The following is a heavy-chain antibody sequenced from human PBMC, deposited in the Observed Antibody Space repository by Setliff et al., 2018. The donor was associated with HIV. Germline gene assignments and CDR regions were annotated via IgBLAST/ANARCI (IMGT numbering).Heavy chain of an antibody. V-gene: IGHV1-18*01. CDR3: ARGGVGAWGYYYYYYMDV. CDR2: ISAYNGNT. D-gene: IGHD1-26*01. Sequence: ASVKVSCKASGGTFSSYALSWVRQAPGQGLEWMGWISAYNGNTNYAQKLQGRVTMTTDTSTSTAYMELRSLRSDDTAVYYCARGGVGAWGYYYYYYMDVWGKGTTVTVSS. J-gene: IGHJ6*03. CDR1: GGTFSSYA.